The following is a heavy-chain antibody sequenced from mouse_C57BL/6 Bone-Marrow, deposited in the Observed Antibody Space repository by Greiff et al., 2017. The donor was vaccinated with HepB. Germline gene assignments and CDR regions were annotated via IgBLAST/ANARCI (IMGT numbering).Heavy chain of an antibody. CDR3: ARRAYYGSSSYAMDY. CDR1: GYTFTSYG. V-gene: IGHV1-81*01. Sequence: QVHVKQSGAELARPGASVKLSCKASGYTFTSYGISWVKQRTGQGLEWIGEIYPRSGNTYYNEKFKGKATLTADKSSSTAYMELRSLTSEDSAVCFCARRAYYGSSSYAMDYWGQGTSVTVSS. J-gene: IGHJ4*01. D-gene: IGHD1-1*01. CDR2: IYPRSGNT.